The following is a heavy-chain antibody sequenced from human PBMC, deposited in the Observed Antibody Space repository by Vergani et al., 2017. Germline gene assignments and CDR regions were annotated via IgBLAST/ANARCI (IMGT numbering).Heavy chain of an antibody. V-gene: IGHV1-18*01. CDR1: SHTFQTYG. Sequence: QVQLVQSGAELKKPGASVSVSCKGSSHTFQTYGINWVRQAPGKGLEWMAWIRPYTGHTIYAQKFQDRVTMTADTSTNTAYMELRSLRSDDTAVYFCARVAPSNSEVTPTAFDVWGQGTMVTVSS. D-gene: IGHD1-1*01. CDR3: ARVAPSNSEVTPTAFDV. J-gene: IGHJ3*01. CDR2: IRPYTGHT.